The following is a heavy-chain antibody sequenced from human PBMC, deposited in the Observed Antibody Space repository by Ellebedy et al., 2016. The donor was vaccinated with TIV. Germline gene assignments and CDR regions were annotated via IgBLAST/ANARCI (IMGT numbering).Heavy chain of an antibody. J-gene: IGHJ6*02. CDR3: ARRGGWGSGSFIYYYYGMDV. Sequence: SETLSLXXTVSGGSISSSSYYWGWIRQPPGKGLEWIGSIYYSGSTYYNPSLKSRVTISVDTSKNQFSLKLSSVTAADTAVYYCARRGGWGSGSFIYYYYGMDVWGQGTTVTVSS. CDR2: IYYSGST. CDR1: GGSISSSSYY. D-gene: IGHD3-10*01. V-gene: IGHV4-39*01.